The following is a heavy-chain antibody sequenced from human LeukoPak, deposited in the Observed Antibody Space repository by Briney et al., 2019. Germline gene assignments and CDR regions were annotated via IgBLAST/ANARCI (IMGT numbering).Heavy chain of an antibody. V-gene: IGHV3-23*01. D-gene: IGHD2-15*01. J-gene: IGHJ3*02. Sequence: GGSLRLSCAASGFTFSSYAMSWVRQAPGRGLEWVSAISGSGGSTYYADSVKGRFTISRDNSKNTLYLQMNSLRAEDTAVYYCANLYCSGGSCYEGAFDIWGQGTMVTVSS. CDR3: ANLYCSGGSCYEGAFDI. CDR1: GFTFSSYA. CDR2: ISGSGGST.